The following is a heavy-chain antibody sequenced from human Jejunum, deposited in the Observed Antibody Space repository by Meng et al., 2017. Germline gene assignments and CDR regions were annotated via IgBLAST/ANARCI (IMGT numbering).Heavy chain of an antibody. CDR2: IWYDGTKK. J-gene: IGHJ4*02. V-gene: IGHV3-33*01. CDR3: ARGTHYSDYVLDH. CDR1: GFVFSDSG. D-gene: IGHD4-11*01. Sequence: QVHLVGLGGGLVNAGGSLRLSCAASGFVFSDSGMHWVRQPPGKGLEWVAMIWYDGTKKYYTESLKGRFTISRDNSKNTVSLEMDSLRAEDTAIYYCARGTHYSDYVLDHWGQGTLVTVSS.